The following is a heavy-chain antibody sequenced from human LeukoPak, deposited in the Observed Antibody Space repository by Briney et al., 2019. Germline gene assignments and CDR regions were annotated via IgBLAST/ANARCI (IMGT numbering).Heavy chain of an antibody. CDR3: ARDPSRLAVGPGGFDY. CDR1: GFTFSSYW. V-gene: IGHV3-74*01. D-gene: IGHD6-19*01. J-gene: IGHJ4*02. CDR2: INSDGSST. Sequence: GGSLRLSCAASGFTFSSYWMHWVRQAPGKGQVWVSRINSDGSSTSYADSVKGRFTISRDNAKNTLYLQMDSLRAEDTAVYYCARDPSRLAVGPGGFDYWGQGTLVTVSS.